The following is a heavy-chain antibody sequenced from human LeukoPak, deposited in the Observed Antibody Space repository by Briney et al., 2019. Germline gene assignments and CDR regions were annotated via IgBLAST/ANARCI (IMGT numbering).Heavy chain of an antibody. CDR3: AKYMSSGS. J-gene: IGHJ5*02. Sequence: GGSLRLSCAASGFTFSNCAMSWVRQAPGKGLEWVSGVSGSGDSTYYADSVKGRFTISRDNANNTLFLLMNSLRAEDTAVYYCAKYMSSGSWGQGTLVTVTS. CDR2: VSGSGDST. CDR1: GFTFSNCA. D-gene: IGHD6-19*01. V-gene: IGHV3-23*01.